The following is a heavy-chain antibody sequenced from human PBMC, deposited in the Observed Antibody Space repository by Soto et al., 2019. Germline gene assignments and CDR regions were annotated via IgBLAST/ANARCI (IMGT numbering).Heavy chain of an antibody. CDR2: IKSRSDGGST. J-gene: IGHJ4*02. CDR1: AFAFSEAW. D-gene: IGHD3-10*01. V-gene: IGHV3-15*01. Sequence: EVQLVESGGGLVKPGGSLRLSCAASAFAFSEAWMSWVRQAPGKGLEWVGRIKSRSDGGSTDYAAPVKGRFSISRDDSKNTMYLQMQSLKTEDTAVYYCTTDWTLLLRFGEVSTGGYWGQGTLVTVSS. CDR3: TTDWTLLLRFGEVSTGGY.